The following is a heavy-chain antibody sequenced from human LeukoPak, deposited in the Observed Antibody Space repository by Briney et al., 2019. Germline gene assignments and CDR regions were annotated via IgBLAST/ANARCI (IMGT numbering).Heavy chain of an antibody. CDR1: GFTFSSYW. V-gene: IGHV3-7*01. Sequence: GGSLRLSCAASGFTFSSYWMSWVRQAPGKGLEWVANIKQDGSEKYYVDSVKGRFTISRDNAKNSLYLQMNSLRAEDTAVYYCARHYYDFWSAFDFWGQGTLVTVSS. J-gene: IGHJ4*02. CDR2: IKQDGSEK. CDR3: ARHYYDFWSAFDF. D-gene: IGHD3-3*01.